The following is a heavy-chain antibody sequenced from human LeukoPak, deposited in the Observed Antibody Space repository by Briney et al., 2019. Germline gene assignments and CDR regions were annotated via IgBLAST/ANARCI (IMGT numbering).Heavy chain of an antibody. Sequence: VASVKVSCMASGYTFNYYAVHWVRQAPGQRLEWMGWTNVGNDYTESSQKFQDRLTITSDTTATTVYMELSSLRSEDTAVYYCARDDFSTYPGLNYFDYWGQGSLVTVSS. CDR3: ARDDFSTYPGLNYFDY. J-gene: IGHJ4*02. CDR2: TNVGNDYT. CDR1: GYTFNYYA. D-gene: IGHD4-11*01. V-gene: IGHV1-3*01.